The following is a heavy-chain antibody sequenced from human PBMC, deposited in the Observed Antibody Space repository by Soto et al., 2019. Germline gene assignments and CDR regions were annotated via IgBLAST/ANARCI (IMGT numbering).Heavy chain of an antibody. CDR1: GFTFSGYG. J-gene: IGHJ4*02. D-gene: IGHD3-10*01. CDR3: AKDGWGFAPGSLDS. CDR2: ISYDGSNT. V-gene: IGHV3-30*18. Sequence: GGSLRRSCAASGFTFSGYGRRWVGQARGNGLEWVAVISYDGSNTYYADSVKGRFTISRDNSKNTLYLQMNSLRAEDTAVYYCAKDGWGFAPGSLDSWGQGTLVTVSS.